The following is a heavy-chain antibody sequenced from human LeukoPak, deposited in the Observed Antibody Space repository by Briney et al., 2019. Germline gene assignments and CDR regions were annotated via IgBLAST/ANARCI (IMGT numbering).Heavy chain of an antibody. V-gene: IGHV1-69*04. Sequence: ASVKVSCKASGGTFSSYAISWVRQAPGQGLEWMGRIIPIFDIANYAQKFQGRVTITADKSTSTAYMELSSLRSEDTAVYYCARDSSGYGPYYYGMDVWGQGTTVTVSS. CDR1: GGTFSSYA. D-gene: IGHD3-22*01. J-gene: IGHJ6*02. CDR2: IIPIFDIA. CDR3: ARDSSGYGPYYYGMDV.